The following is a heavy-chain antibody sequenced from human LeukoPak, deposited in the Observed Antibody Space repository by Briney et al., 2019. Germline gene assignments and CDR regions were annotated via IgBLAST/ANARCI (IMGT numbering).Heavy chain of an antibody. CDR1: GFTFSSYA. J-gene: IGHJ3*02. Sequence: GRSLRLSCAASGFTFSSYAMHWVRQAPGKGLEWVAVISYDGSNKYYADSVKGRFTISRDNSKNTLYLQMNSLRAEDTAVYYCARDSVIGYSSSWTDDALDIWGQGTMVTVSS. CDR3: ARDSVIGYSSSWTDDALDI. D-gene: IGHD6-13*01. V-gene: IGHV3-30-3*01. CDR2: ISYDGSNK.